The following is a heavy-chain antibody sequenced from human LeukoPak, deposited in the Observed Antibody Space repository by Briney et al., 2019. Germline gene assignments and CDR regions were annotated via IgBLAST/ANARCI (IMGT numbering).Heavy chain of an antibody. CDR3: ARGGHYYDSSGYPPDY. CDR2: IIPIFGTA. Sequence: GASVKVSCKASGGTFSSYAISWVRQAPGQGLEWMGGIIPIFGTANYAQKFQGRVTITADESTSTAYMELSSLRSEDTAVYYCARGGHYYDSSGYPPDYWGQGTLVTVSS. J-gene: IGHJ4*02. D-gene: IGHD3-22*01. CDR1: GGTFSSYA. V-gene: IGHV1-69*13.